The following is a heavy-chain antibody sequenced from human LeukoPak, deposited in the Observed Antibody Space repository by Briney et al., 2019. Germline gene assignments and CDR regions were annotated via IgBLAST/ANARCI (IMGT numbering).Heavy chain of an antibody. J-gene: IGHJ4*02. CDR2: IYYSGST. CDR3: AAYDILTGSQDH. CDR1: GGSISSYY. D-gene: IGHD3-9*01. Sequence: SETLSLTCTVSGGSISSYYWSWIRQPPGKGLEWIGYIYYSGSTNYNPSLKSRVTISVDTSKNQFSLKLSSVTAADTSVYYCAAYDILTGSQDHWGQGTLVTVSS. V-gene: IGHV4-59*01.